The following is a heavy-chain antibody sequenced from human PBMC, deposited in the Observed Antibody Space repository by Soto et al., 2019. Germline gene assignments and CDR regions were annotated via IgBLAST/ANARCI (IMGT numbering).Heavy chain of an antibody. CDR2: ISGDNGNT. CDR3: ASGILTEGFNDALDL. J-gene: IGHJ3*01. D-gene: IGHD7-27*01. Sequence: ASVKVSCKASGYTFTNYGFTWVRQAPGQGLEWMGWISGDNGNTNYAQKLQGRVTMTTDTSTSTAYMELRSLRSDDTAVYYCASGILTEGFNDALDLWGQGTMVTV. V-gene: IGHV1-18*04. CDR1: GYTFTNYG.